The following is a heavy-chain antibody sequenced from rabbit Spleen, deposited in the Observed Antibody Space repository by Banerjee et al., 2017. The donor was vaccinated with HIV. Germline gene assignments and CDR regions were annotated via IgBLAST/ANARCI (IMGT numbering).Heavy chain of an antibody. D-gene: IGHD7-1*01. V-gene: IGHV1S40*01. Sequence: QSLEESGGDLVKPRASLTLTCTASGFSFSSNEYMCWVRQAPGKGLEWISCIAGDSSGFTYSATWAKGRFTCSKTSSTTVTLQMTSLTVADTATYFCARDTGTSFSSYGMDLWGPGTLVTVS. J-gene: IGHJ6*01. CDR3: ARDTGTSFSSYGMDL. CDR1: GFSFSSNEY. CDR2: IAGDSSGFT.